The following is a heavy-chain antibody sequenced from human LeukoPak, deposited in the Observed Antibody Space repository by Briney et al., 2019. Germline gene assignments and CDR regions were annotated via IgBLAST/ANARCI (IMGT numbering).Heavy chain of an antibody. CDR3: ARAIGFYSGSYSDY. Sequence: SETLSLTCTVSGGSISSYYWSWIRQPPGKGLEWVGYIYYSGSTNYNPSLKSRVTISVDTSKNQFSLKLSSVTAADTAVYYCARAIGFYSGSYSDYWGQGTLVSVSS. CDR1: GGSISSYY. J-gene: IGHJ4*02. CDR2: IYYSGST. V-gene: IGHV4-59*01. D-gene: IGHD1-26*01.